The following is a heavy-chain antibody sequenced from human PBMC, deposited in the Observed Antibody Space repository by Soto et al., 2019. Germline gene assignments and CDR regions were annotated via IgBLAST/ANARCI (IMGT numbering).Heavy chain of an antibody. CDR3: ARGITIFGVVIICPLFAS. CDR1: GYTFTIYY. J-gene: IGHJ5*01. D-gene: IGHD3-3*01. Sequence: ASVKVSCKASGYTFTIYYINWVRQATGQGLEWMGWMNPNSGNTGYAQKFQGRVTMTRNTSISTAYMELSSLRSEDTAVYYCARGITIFGVVIICPLFASWGQGTLVTVSS. CDR2: MNPNSGNT. V-gene: IGHV1-8*01.